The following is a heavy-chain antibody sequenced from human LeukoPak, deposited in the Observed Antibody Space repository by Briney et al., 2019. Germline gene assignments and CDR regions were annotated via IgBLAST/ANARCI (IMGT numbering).Heavy chain of an antibody. CDR1: GGTFSSYA. D-gene: IGHD2-2*01. Sequence: SFKVSCKPSGGTFSSYAISWVRRAPGQGLEWMGGIIPIFGTANYAQKLQGRVTITTDESTSTAYMELSSLRSEDTAVYYCAVRYCSSTSCDYYYYYMDVWGKGTTVTVSS. J-gene: IGHJ6*03. CDR3: AVRYCSSTSCDYYYYYMDV. V-gene: IGHV1-69*05. CDR2: IIPIFGTA.